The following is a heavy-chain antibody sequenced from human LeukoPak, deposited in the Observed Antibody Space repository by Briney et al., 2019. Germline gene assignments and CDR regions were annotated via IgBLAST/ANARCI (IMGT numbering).Heavy chain of an antibody. CDR3: AKSGGFVDYFDY. D-gene: IGHD3-3*01. CDR2: IKQDGSKK. CDR1: GFTFSSYW. V-gene: IGHV3-7*03. Sequence: GGSLRLSCAASGFTFSSYWMTWVRQAPGKGLEWVANIKQDGSKKNYMDSVKGRFTISRDNAKNSLYLQMNSLRAEDTAVYYCAKSGGFVDYFDYWGQGTLVTVSS. J-gene: IGHJ4*02.